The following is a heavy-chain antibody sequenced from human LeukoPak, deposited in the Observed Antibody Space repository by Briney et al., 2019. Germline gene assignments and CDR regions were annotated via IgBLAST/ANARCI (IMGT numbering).Heavy chain of an antibody. Sequence: GGSLRLSCAASAFTFSSYEMNWVRQAPGKGLEWVSYISSSGSTMYYADSVKGRFTISRDNAKNSLYLQMNSLRAEDTAVYYCAKGYSSGWGRAFDIWGQGTMVTVSS. CDR1: AFTFSSYE. CDR2: ISSSGSTM. V-gene: IGHV3-48*03. CDR3: AKGYSSGWGRAFDI. J-gene: IGHJ3*02. D-gene: IGHD6-19*01.